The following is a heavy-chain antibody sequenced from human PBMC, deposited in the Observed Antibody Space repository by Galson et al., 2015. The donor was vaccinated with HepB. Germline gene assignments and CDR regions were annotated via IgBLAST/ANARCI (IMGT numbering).Heavy chain of an antibody. V-gene: IGHV3-7*03. CDR2: IKQDGSEK. CDR1: GFTFSSYW. J-gene: IGHJ4*02. D-gene: IGHD1-1*01. CDR3: ARCVYLLEDFDY. Sequence: SLRLSCAASGFTFSSYWMSWVRQAPGKGLEWVANIKQDGSEKYYVDSVKGQFTISRDNAKNSLYLQMNSLRAEDTAVYYCARCVYLLEDFDYWGQGTLVTVSS.